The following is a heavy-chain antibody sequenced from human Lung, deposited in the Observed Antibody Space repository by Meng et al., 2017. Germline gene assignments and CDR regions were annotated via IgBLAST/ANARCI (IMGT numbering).Heavy chain of an antibody. J-gene: IGHJ4*02. CDR1: LGSITRSNW. V-gene: IGHV4-4*02. Sequence: QVQLQESGPGLVKPTGTRSLTCSVSLGSITRSNWWIWVRQPPGKGLEWIGEISQSGRTNYDPSLRGRVTISVESNTQFSLKLSSVTAADTAVYYCASHVTMAGQRGFDYWGQGTLVTVSS. CDR2: ISQSGRT. D-gene: IGHD6-19*01. CDR3: ASHVTMAGQRGFDY.